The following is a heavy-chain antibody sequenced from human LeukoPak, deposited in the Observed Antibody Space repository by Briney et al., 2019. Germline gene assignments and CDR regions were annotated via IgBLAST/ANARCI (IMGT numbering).Heavy chain of an antibody. Sequence: AGGSLRLSCAASGFTFSTYWMSWVRQAPGKGLEWVANIKQDGSEKYYVDSVKGRFTISRDNAKNSLYLQMNTLRPEDTAVYYCARGEVKSLVVATTDYWGQGTLVTVSS. V-gene: IGHV3-7*01. CDR2: IKQDGSEK. CDR1: GFTFSTYW. J-gene: IGHJ4*02. CDR3: ARGEVKSLVVATTDY. D-gene: IGHD2-15*01.